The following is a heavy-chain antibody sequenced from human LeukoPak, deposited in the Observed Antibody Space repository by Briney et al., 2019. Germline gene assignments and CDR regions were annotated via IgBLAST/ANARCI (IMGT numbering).Heavy chain of an antibody. J-gene: IGHJ4*02. Sequence: PSETLSLTCTVSGGSISSYYWSWIRQPAGKGLEWIGRIYSSGSTNYNPSLKSRVTVSVDTSKNQFSLKLSSVTAADTAVYYCARGGQAETGTQYFDYWGQGTLVTVSS. CDR1: GGSISSYY. V-gene: IGHV4-4*07. D-gene: IGHD6-13*01. CDR2: IYSSGST. CDR3: ARGGQAETGTQYFDY.